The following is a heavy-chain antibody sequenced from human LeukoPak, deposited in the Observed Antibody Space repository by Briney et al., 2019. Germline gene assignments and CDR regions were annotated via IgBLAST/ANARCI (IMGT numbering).Heavy chain of an antibody. J-gene: IGHJ4*02. CDR3: AKKGVAAAAGTPYYFDY. CDR2: MSGSGGST. V-gene: IGHV3-23*01. Sequence: GGSLRLSCAASGFTFSSYAMSWVRQAPGKGLEWVSGMSGSGGSTYYADSVKGRFTISRDNSKNTLYLQMNSLRAEDTAVYYCAKKGVAAAAGTPYYFDYWGQGTLVTVSS. D-gene: IGHD6-13*01. CDR1: GFTFSSYA.